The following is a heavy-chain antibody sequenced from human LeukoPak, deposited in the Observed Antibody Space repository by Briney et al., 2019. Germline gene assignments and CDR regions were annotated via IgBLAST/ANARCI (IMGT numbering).Heavy chain of an antibody. J-gene: IGHJ4*02. Sequence: ASVKVSCKASGYTFTSYAMHWVRQAPGQRLEWMGWINAGNGNTKYSQKFQGRVTITRDTSASTAYMELSSLRSEDTAVYYCARASTRFGGVIAPYGYWGQGTLVTVSS. V-gene: IGHV1-3*01. CDR1: GYTFTSYA. CDR2: INAGNGNT. D-gene: IGHD3-16*02. CDR3: ARASTRFGGVIAPYGY.